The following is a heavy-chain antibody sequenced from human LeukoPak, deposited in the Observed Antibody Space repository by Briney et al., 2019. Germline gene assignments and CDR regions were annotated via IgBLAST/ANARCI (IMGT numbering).Heavy chain of an antibody. CDR3: ARGYCPDAICYPNDAFDI. CDR2: ISTNGGRA. Sequence: GGSLRLSCAGSGFTFNTYAVHWVRQAPGKRLEYVSSISTNGGRAYYANSVKGRFTISRDNSRNTLYLQMGSLRAEDTAVYYCARGYCPDAICYPNDAFDIWGQGTMVVVSS. CDR1: GFTFNTYA. D-gene: IGHD2-8*01. J-gene: IGHJ3*02. V-gene: IGHV3-64*01.